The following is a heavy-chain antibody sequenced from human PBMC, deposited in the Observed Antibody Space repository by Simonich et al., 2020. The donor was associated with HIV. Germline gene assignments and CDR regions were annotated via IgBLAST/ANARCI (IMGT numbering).Heavy chain of an antibody. CDR1: GYSISSGYY. CDR3: ARPDSSSYWYFDL. Sequence: QVQLQESGPGLVKPSETLSLTCAVSGYSISSGYYWGWCRQPPGKGLEWIGRIYYSGSTYYNPPLKSRGTISVDTSKNQFSLKLSSVTAADTAVYYCARPDSSSYWYFDLWGRGTLVTVSS. CDR2: IYYSGST. V-gene: IGHV4-38-2*01. J-gene: IGHJ2*01. D-gene: IGHD6-13*01.